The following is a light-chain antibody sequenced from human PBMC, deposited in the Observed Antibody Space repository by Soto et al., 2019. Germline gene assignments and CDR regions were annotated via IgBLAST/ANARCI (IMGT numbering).Light chain of an antibody. CDR3: QQYKNWPPLYT. V-gene: IGKV3-15*01. CDR2: GAS. Sequence: EIVLTQSPATLSVSPGERATLSCSASQSVSSNLAWFQQRPGQAPRLLIYGASTRAADIPARFSGSGSGTEFTLTISSLQSEDFAVYYCQQYKNWPPLYTVGQGNKLEIK. CDR1: QSVSSN. J-gene: IGKJ2*01.